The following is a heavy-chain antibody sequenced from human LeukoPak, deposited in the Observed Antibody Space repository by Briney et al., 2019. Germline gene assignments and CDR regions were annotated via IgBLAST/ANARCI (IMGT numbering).Heavy chain of an antibody. CDR1: RFTFNSYG. D-gene: IGHD6-13*01. V-gene: IGHV3-30*03. Sequence: GGSLRLSCAASRFTFNSYGMQGLRQAPGKGLEWVAFISNDGSNKDYVDSVKGRFTISRDNSKNTLYLQMSSLRPEDTAVYNCVSDLTAAAGTFMYVWGQGTTVTVSS. J-gene: IGHJ6*02. CDR2: ISNDGSNK. CDR3: VSDLTAAAGTFMYV.